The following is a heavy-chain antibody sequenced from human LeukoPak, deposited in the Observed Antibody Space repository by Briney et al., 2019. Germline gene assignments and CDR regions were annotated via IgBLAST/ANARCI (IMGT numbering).Heavy chain of an antibody. CDR2: IHYTGST. V-gene: IGHV4-59*08. CDR1: DGSISSYH. D-gene: IGHD4-17*01. CDR3: ARHGLRWDFDL. J-gene: IGHJ2*01. Sequence: PSETLSLTCTVSDGSISSYHWSWIRQPPGKGLEWIGYIHYTGSTDYNPSLRSRVSISVDTSKNQFSVKLSSVTAADTAVYYCARHGLRWDFDLWGRGTLVTVSS.